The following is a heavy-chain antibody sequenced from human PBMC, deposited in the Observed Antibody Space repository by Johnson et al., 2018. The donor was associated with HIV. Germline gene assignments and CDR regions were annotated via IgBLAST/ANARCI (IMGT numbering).Heavy chain of an antibody. J-gene: IGHJ3*02. Sequence: QVQLVESGGGVVQPGRSLRLSCAASGFTFSSYAMHWVRQAPGKGLEWVAVMSYDGSSKYYADSVKGRFTLSRDNSRNTLYLQMNSLRAEDTAVYYCARDQAIFGVVLASDAFDIWGQGTMVTVSS. V-gene: IGHV3-30*04. D-gene: IGHD3-3*01. CDR1: GFTFSSYA. CDR3: ARDQAIFGVVLASDAFDI. CDR2: MSYDGSSK.